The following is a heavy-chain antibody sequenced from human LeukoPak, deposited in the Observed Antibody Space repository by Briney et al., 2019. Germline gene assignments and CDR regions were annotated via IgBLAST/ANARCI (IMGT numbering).Heavy chain of an antibody. V-gene: IGHV4-38-2*02. Sequence: SETLSLTCTVSGGSISSGYYWGWIRQPPGKGLEWIGSIYHSGSTYYNPSLKSRVTISVDTSKNQFSLKLSSVTAADTAVYYCVGCSSTSCYVDRAFDIWGQGTMVTVSS. J-gene: IGHJ3*02. CDR3: VGCSSTSCYVDRAFDI. CDR2: IYHSGST. CDR1: GGSISSGYY. D-gene: IGHD2-2*01.